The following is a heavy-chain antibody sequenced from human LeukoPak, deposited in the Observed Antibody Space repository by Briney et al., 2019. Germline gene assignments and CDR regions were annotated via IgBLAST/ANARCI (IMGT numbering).Heavy chain of an antibody. CDR1: GFTFSSYD. CDR3: AKERSPCTNGVCYHDY. D-gene: IGHD2-8*01. V-gene: IGHV3-30*02. Sequence: GGSLRLSCAASGFTFSSYDMHWVRQAPGKGLEWVAFIRYDGSNKYYADSVKGRISISRDNSKNTLYLQMNSLRAEDTAVYYCAKERSPCTNGVCYHDYWGQGTLVTVSS. CDR2: IRYDGSNK. J-gene: IGHJ4*02.